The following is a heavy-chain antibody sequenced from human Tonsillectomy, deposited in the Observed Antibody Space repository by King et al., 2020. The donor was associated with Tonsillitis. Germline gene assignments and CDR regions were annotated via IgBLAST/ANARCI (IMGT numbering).Heavy chain of an antibody. CDR3: ARDGVHCSSTSCY. D-gene: IGHD2-2*01. V-gene: IGHV3-7*01. CDR1: GFTFSTYW. Sequence: VQLVESGGGLVQPGGSLRLSCAASGFTFSTYWMSWVRQAPGKGLEWVANIKQEGSEKYYVDSVKGRFTISRDNAKNSLYLQMNSLRAEDTAVYYCARDGVHCSSTSCYWGQGTLVTVSS. CDR2: IKQEGSEK. J-gene: IGHJ4*02.